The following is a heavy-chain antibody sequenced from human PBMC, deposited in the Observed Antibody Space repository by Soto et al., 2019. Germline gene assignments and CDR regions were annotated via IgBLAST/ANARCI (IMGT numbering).Heavy chain of an antibody. D-gene: IGHD6-19*01. CDR2: ISVYNGNK. J-gene: IGHJ6*03. V-gene: IGHV1-18*01. CDR3: ARDRGVAPPVAGNTHYYYYMDV. CDR1: GYSFTNYG. Sequence: QDQLVQSGVEVKKPGASVKVSCKASGYSFTNYGITWWRQAPGQGLEWLGWISVYNGNKNNAQKFQGRVTLTTDASTSTAYLELRSLRSDDTAVYYCARDRGVAPPVAGNTHYYYYMDVWGKGTTVTVSS.